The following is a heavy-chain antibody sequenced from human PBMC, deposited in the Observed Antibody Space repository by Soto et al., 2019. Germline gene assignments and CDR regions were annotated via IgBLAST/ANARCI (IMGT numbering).Heavy chain of an antibody. CDR3: ARGRGYSYGYLPGMDV. CDR2: INHSGST. CDR1: GGYLSGYY. Sequence: SETLSLTCAVYGGYLSGYYWSWIRQPPGKGLEWIGEINHSGSTNYNPSLKSRVTISVDTSKNQFSLKLSSVTAADTAVYYCARGRGYSYGYLPGMDVWGQGTTVTVSS. J-gene: IGHJ6*02. D-gene: IGHD5-18*01. V-gene: IGHV4-34*01.